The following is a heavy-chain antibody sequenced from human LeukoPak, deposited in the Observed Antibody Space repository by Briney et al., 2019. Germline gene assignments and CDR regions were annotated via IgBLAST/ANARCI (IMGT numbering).Heavy chain of an antibody. D-gene: IGHD2-15*01. CDR1: GFTVSSNY. J-gene: IGHJ3*02. CDR3: AGDKRGYDAFDI. CDR2: IYSGGST. Sequence: GGSLRLSCAASGFTVSSNYMSWVRQAPGKGLEWVSVIYSGGSTYYADSVEGRFTISRDNSKNTLYLQMNSLRAEDTAVYYCAGDKRGYDAFDIWGQGTMVTVSS. V-gene: IGHV3-66*01.